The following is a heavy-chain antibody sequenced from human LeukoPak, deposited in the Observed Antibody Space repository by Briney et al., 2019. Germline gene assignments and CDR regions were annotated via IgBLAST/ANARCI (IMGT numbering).Heavy chain of an antibody. CDR1: GYSFTSYW. J-gene: IGHJ4*02. CDR3: ARGIPRRGPFDY. CDR2: IYPGDFRT. D-gene: IGHD5-24*01. Sequence: GESLKISCKGSGYSFTSYWIGWVRQMPGKGLEWMGIIYPGDFRTIYSPSFQGRVTISVDQSITTTYLQWDTLKASDTAMYYCARGIPRRGPFDYWGQGTLVTVSS. V-gene: IGHV5-51*01.